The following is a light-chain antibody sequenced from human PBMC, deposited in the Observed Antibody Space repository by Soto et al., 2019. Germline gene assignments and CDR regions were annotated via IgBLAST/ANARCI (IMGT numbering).Light chain of an antibody. CDR1: SSDFGGYNY. J-gene: IGLJ1*01. CDR2: DVS. V-gene: IGLV2-14*01. Sequence: QSALTQPASLPGSPGHSITISCTGTSSDFGGYNYVSWYQQHPGKAPKLMIYDVSNRPSGVSNRFSGSKSGNTASLTISGLQAEDEADYYCSSYTSSSTPYVFGTGTKVTVL. CDR3: SSYTSSSTPYV.